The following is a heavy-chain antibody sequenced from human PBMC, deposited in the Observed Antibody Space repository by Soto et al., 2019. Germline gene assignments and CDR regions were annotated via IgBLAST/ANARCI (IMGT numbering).Heavy chain of an antibody. Sequence: EVQLVESGGGLVKPGGSLRLSCAASGFIFSTYTMNWVRQAPGKGLEWVSCVTSDGYIYYANSVKGRFTISRDNAKKSLYLQMNSLRAEDTAVYYCARDPNHCTTTSCYVDYWGQGTVVTVPS. CDR3: ARDPNHCTTTSCYVDY. D-gene: IGHD2-2*01. CDR2: VTSDGYI. J-gene: IGHJ4*02. V-gene: IGHV3-21*01. CDR1: GFIFSTYT.